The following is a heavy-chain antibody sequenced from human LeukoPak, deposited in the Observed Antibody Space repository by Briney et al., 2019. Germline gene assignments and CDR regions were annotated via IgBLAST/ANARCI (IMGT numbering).Heavy chain of an antibody. J-gene: IGHJ3*02. CDR3: ASAYCGGDCYSGDDAFDI. CDR1: GYSFTSYW. D-gene: IGHD2-21*02. V-gene: IGHV5-51*01. Sequence: GESLNISCKGSGYSFTSYWIGWVRQMPGKGLEGMGIIYPGDSDTRYSPSFQGQVTISADKSISTAYLQWSSLKASDTAMYYCASAYCGGDCYSGDDAFDIWGQGTMVTVSS. CDR2: IYPGDSDT.